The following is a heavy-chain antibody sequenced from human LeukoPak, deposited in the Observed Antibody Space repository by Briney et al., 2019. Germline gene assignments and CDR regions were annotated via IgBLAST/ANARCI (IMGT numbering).Heavy chain of an antibody. CDR2: IYSGGST. CDR3: ARELPRSGYAFDY. D-gene: IGHD5-12*01. Sequence: GGSLRLSCAASGFTVSSNYMSWVRQAPGKGLEWVSVIYSGGSTYYADSVKGRFTISRDNAKNSLYLQMNSLRAEDTAVYYCARELPRSGYAFDYWGQGTLVTVSS. J-gene: IGHJ4*02. V-gene: IGHV3-53*01. CDR1: GFTVSSNY.